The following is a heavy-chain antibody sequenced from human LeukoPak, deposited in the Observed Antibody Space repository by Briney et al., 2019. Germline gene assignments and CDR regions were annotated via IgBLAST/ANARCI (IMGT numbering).Heavy chain of an antibody. D-gene: IGHD2-15*01. CDR3: ARDRRGGKGLRYYYGMDV. CDR1: GDSLSSSHTYY. CDR2: SYFRGST. V-gene: IGHV4-39*07. Sequence: PSETLSLTCSVSGDSLSSSHTYYWGWIRQPPGKGLEWIGSSYFRGSTYSSPSLRSRVVISVDTSKNQFSLKLSSVTAADTAVYYCARDRRGGKGLRYYYGMDVWGQGTTVTVSS. J-gene: IGHJ6*02.